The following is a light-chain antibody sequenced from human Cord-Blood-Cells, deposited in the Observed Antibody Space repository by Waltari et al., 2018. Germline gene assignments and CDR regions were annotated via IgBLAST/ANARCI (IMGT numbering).Light chain of an antibody. J-gene: IGLJ3*02. V-gene: IGLV2-23*01. CDR3: CSYAGSSTLV. CDR1: SSEVGSYNL. Sequence: QSALTQPASVSGSPGQSITISCTGTSSEVGSYNLVSWYHQHPGKAPKLMIYEGSKRPAGVSNRFSGSKSGNTASLTISGLQAEDEADYYCCSYAGSSTLVFGGGTKLTVL. CDR2: EGS.